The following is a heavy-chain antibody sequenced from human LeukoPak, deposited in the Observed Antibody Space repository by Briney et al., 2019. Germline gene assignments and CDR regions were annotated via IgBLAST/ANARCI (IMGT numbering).Heavy chain of an antibody. Sequence: GGSLRLSCAASGFTVSSNYMSWVRQAPGKGLEWVSVIYSGGSTYYADSVKGRFTISRDSSKNTLYLQMNSLRAEDTAVYYCARGGSGFDILTGYRLETGFDYWGQGTLVTVSS. J-gene: IGHJ4*02. V-gene: IGHV3-53*01. CDR2: IYSGGST. D-gene: IGHD3-9*01. CDR1: GFTVSSNY. CDR3: ARGGSGFDILTGYRLETGFDY.